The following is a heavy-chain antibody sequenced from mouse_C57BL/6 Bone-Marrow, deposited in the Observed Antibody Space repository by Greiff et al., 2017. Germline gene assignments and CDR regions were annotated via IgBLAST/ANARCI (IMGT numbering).Heavy chain of an antibody. V-gene: IGHV1-50*01. D-gene: IGHD2-3*01. Sequence: QVQLQQPGAELVKPGASVKLSCKASGYTFTSYWMQWVKQRPGQGLEWIGEIDPSDSYTNYNQKFKGKAPLTVDTSSSTAYMQLSSLTSEDSAVYYCARREDDYLDYWGQGTTLTVSS. CDR2: IDPSDSYT. CDR3: ARREDDYLDY. CDR1: GYTFTSYW. J-gene: IGHJ2*01.